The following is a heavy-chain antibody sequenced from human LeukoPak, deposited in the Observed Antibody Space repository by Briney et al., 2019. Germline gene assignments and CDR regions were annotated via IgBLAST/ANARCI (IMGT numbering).Heavy chain of an antibody. Sequence: GGSLRLSCAASGFTFSSYGMHWVRQAPGKGLEWVAFIRYDGSNKYYADSVKGRFTISRDNSKNTLYLQMNSLRAEDTAVYYCAKDQIDDGSGYCKYFDYWGQGTLVTVSS. V-gene: IGHV3-30*02. CDR2: IRYDGSNK. CDR3: AKDQIDDGSGYCKYFDY. CDR1: GFTFSSYG. D-gene: IGHD3-22*01. J-gene: IGHJ4*02.